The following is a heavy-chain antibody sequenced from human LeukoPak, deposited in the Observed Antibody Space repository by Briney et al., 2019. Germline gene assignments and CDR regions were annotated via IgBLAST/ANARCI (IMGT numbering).Heavy chain of an antibody. J-gene: IGHJ4*02. V-gene: IGHV1-2*02. CDR3: ARSSPANYFDTSGYTFDF. D-gene: IGHD3-22*01. CDR1: GYTFTDYY. CDR2: FNPKSGAT. Sequence: ASVKVSCKASGYTFTDYYIHWVRQAPGQGLEWMGCFNPKSGATKFAQRFQGRVTMTRDTSIATAYMDLNSLTSDDTAVYYCARSSPANYFDTSGYTFDFWGQGTLVTVSS.